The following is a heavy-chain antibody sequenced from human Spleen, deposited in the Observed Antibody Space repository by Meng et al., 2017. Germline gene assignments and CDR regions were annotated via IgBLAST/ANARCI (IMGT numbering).Heavy chain of an antibody. CDR1: GYTFSNYG. J-gene: IGHJ4*02. V-gene: IGHV1-18*01. D-gene: IGHD1-26*01. CDR2: ISAYNGNT. CDR3: ARGDKWELPDY. Sequence: ASVKVSCKASGYTFSNYGVTWVRQAPGQGLEWMGWISAYNGNTNYAQKLQGRVTMTTDTSTSTAYMELRSLRSDDTAVYYCARGDKWELPDYWGQGTLVTVSS.